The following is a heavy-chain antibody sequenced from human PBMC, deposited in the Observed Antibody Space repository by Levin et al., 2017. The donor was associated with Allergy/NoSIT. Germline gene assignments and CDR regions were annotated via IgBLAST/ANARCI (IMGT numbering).Heavy chain of an antibody. CDR3: ARVRGRESNWCLDV. CDR2: IDWDDDK. Sequence: SGPTLVKPTQTLTLTCTFSGFSLSTSGMRVSWMRQTPGKALEWLARIDWDDDKFYSTSLQTRLTISKDTSKNQVLLTMTNMDPVDTGTYYCARVRGRESNWCLDVWGQGTTVTVSS. J-gene: IGHJ6*02. D-gene: IGHD3-10*01. V-gene: IGHV2-70*04. CDR1: GFSLSTSGMR.